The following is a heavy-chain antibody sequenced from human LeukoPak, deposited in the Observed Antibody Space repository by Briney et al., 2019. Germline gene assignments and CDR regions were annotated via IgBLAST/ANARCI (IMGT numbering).Heavy chain of an antibody. V-gene: IGHV3-33*01. CDR3: AREGIAARRTQYFQH. J-gene: IGHJ1*01. CDR2: IWYDGSNK. D-gene: IGHD6-6*01. Sequence: QAGGSLRLSCAASGFTFSSYGMHWVRQAPGKGLEWVAVIWYDGSNKYYADSVKGRFTISRDNSKNTLYLQMNSLRAEDTAVYYCAREGIAARRTQYFQHWGQGTLVTVSS. CDR1: GFTFSSYG.